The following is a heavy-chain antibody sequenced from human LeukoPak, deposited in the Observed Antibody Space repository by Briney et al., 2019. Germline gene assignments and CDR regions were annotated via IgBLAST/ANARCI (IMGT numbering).Heavy chain of an antibody. CDR2: IHYSGTT. D-gene: IGHD6-6*01. CDR3: ARFGTSSSRFFDQ. CDR1: GGSISAYY. J-gene: IGHJ4*02. V-gene: IGHV4-59*01. Sequence: AETLSLTCTVSGGSISAYYWSWIRQPPGKGLEWIGYIHYSGTTNYYPSLKSRVTIALDTSKNQFSLKLNSVTAADTAVYYCARFGTSSSRFFDQWGQGTLVTVSS.